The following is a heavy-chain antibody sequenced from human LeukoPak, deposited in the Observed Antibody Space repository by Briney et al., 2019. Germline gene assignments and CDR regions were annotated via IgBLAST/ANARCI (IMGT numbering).Heavy chain of an antibody. D-gene: IGHD3-22*01. V-gene: IGHV4-59*01. CDR2: IYYSGST. J-gene: IGHJ3*02. CDR1: GGSISSYY. Sequence: PSETLSLTCTVSGGSISSYYWSWIRQPPGKGLEWIGYIYYSGSTNYNPSLKSRVTISVDTSKNQFSLKLSSVTAADTAVYYCARIDDYYDSSGYPLDASGIWGQGTMVTVST. CDR3: ARIDDYYDSSGYPLDASGI.